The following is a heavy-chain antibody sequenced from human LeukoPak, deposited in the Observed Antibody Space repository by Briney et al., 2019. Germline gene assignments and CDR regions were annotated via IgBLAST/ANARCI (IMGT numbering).Heavy chain of an antibody. V-gene: IGHV1-46*01. J-gene: IGHJ6*03. D-gene: IGHD3-10*01. CDR2: INPSGRNT. Sequence: ASVKVSCKASGYTFTSYYMHWVRQAPGQGLEWMGIINPSGRNTGYAQNFQGRVTMTRDMSISTAYMELSSLRSEDTAVYYCARGLRRSSLFYYYYYMDVWGKGTTVTISS. CDR3: ARGLRRSSLFYYYYYMDV. CDR1: GYTFTSYY.